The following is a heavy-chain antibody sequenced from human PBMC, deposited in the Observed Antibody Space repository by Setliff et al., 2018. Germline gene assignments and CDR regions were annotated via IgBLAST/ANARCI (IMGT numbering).Heavy chain of an antibody. Sequence: GESLKLSCAASGFMLGSYAMHWVRQSPGKGLEWVAVISYDGSHQYYADSVRGRFTISRDNSKNTLFLQMNSLRSEDTAIYSCARDGKQFYYDSTGYYRNWFDPWGQGTLVTVSS. CDR3: ARDGKQFYYDSTGYYRNWFDP. D-gene: IGHD3-22*01. CDR1: GFMLGSYA. J-gene: IGHJ5*02. V-gene: IGHV3-30*04. CDR2: ISYDGSHQ.